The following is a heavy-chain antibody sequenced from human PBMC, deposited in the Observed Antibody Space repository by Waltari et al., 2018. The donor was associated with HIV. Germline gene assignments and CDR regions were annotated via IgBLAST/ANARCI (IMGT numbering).Heavy chain of an antibody. V-gene: IGHV4-31*03. CDR3: ARSAPPTTVTSSRWFDP. CDR2: IFNSGRT. Sequence: QVQLQESGPGLVKPFQTLSLNCSVSGDSVSSGGYIWTWIHQHPGKGLEWIGEIFNSGRTYYNPTLKSRLTMSIDTSNNQFSLKLSSAIAADTAIYFCARSAPPTTVTSSRWFDPWGQGMLVTVFS. CDR1: GDSVSSGGYI. J-gene: IGHJ5*02. D-gene: IGHD4-17*01.